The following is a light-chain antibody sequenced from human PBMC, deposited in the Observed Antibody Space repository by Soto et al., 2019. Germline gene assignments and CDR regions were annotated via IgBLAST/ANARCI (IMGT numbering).Light chain of an antibody. J-gene: IGLJ3*02. CDR2: EVT. V-gene: IGLV2-14*01. CDR3: NSFTSSNTRV. Sequence: QSALTQPASVSGSPGQSITISCTGTSSDVGAYNYVSWYQQHPGKAPKLMIYEVTNRPSGVSDRFSGSKSGNTASLTISGLQAEDEADYYCNSFTSSNTRVFGGGIKVTVL. CDR1: SSDVGAYNY.